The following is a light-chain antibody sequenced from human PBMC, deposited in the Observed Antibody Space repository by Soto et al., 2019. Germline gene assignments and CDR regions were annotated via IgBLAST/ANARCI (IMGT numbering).Light chain of an antibody. CDR2: DAS. Sequence: EIVLTQSPATLPFSPGERATLSCRASQSVSSYLAWYQQKPGQAPRLLIYDASNRATGIPARFSGSGSGTDFTLTISSLEPDDLAVYYCQQHSNSLTFDQGTRLEIK. J-gene: IGKJ5*01. CDR1: QSVSSY. CDR3: QQHSNSLT. V-gene: IGKV3-11*01.